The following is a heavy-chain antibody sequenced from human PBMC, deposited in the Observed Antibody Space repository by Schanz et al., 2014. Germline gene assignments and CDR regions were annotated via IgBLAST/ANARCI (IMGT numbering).Heavy chain of an antibody. CDR3: ARDPGGTKTHGL. V-gene: IGHV3-7*01. CDR2: IKQDGSEK. D-gene: IGHD2-15*01. J-gene: IGHJ4*02. Sequence: EVQLVESGGGLVQPGGSLRLSCAASGFTFSNYWMSWVRQAPGKGLEWVANIKQDGSEKYYVDSVKGRFTFSRDNAKNSLYLQMKSLRAEDTAVYYCARDPGGTKTHGLWGQGTLVTVSS. CDR1: GFTFSNYW.